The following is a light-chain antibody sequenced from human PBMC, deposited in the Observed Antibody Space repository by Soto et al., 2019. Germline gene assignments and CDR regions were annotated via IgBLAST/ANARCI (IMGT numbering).Light chain of an antibody. CDR2: EVR. CDR1: SNDVGGYNY. V-gene: IGLV2-14*01. Sequence: QSALTQPASVSGSLGQSITISCTGSSNDVGGYNYVSWYQQHPGKAPKLIIYEVRNRPSGLSSRFSGSKAGNTASLTISGLQAEDEADYYCSSYTTPGTPVVFGGGTKLTVL. J-gene: IGLJ2*01. CDR3: SSYTTPGTPVV.